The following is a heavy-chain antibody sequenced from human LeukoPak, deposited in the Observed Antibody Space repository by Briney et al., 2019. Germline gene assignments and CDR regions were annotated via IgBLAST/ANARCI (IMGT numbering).Heavy chain of an antibody. Sequence: GGSLGLSCAASGLAFSAYKMHWVRQAPRKGLVWVSRISTDGYTTDYADFVQGRFTISRDNAKNTLYLQMNSLRAEDTAVYYCATSLGPLTDYWGQGTLVTVSS. D-gene: IGHD7-27*01. CDR2: ISTDGYTT. J-gene: IGHJ4*02. V-gene: IGHV3-74*01. CDR3: ATSLGPLTDY. CDR1: GLAFSAYK.